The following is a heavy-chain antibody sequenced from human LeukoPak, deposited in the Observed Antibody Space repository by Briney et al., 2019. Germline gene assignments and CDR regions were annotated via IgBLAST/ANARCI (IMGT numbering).Heavy chain of an antibody. CDR3: ASRIIAVAGMFVY. Sequence: PSETLSLTCTVSGGSVSSGDYYWSWIRQPPGKGLEWIGYIYYSGSTYYNPSLESRVTISVDTSKNRFSLKLSSVTAADTAVYCCASRIIAVAGMFVYWGQGTLVTVSS. CDR2: IYYSGST. V-gene: IGHV4-30-4*08. CDR1: GGSVSSGDYY. D-gene: IGHD6-19*01. J-gene: IGHJ4*02.